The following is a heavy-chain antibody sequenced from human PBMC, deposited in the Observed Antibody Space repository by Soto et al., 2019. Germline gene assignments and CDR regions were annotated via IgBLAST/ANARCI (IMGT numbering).Heavy chain of an antibody. V-gene: IGHV3-21*01. Sequence: EVPLVESWGGLVPPGGSLRLSCEGSGFTFSNYNMNWVRQAPGEGLEWVSSISGTSISTRYADSVQGRFTISRDNAKRSLYLQMNSLTPEDTAIYYCVREFAYGDYWGQGILVTVSS. J-gene: IGHJ4*02. D-gene: IGHD4-17*01. CDR3: VREFAYGDY. CDR1: GFTFSNYN. CDR2: ISGTSIST.